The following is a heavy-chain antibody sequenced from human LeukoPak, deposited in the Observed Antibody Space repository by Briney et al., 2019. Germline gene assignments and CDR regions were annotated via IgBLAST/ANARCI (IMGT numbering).Heavy chain of an antibody. Sequence: SETLSLTCTVSGGSISSGDYYWSWIPQPPGKGLEWIGYIYYSGSTYYNPSLKSRVTISVDTSKNQFSLKLSSVTAADTAVYYCARDKGYDILTGYYFDPWGQGTLVTVSS. CDR2: IYYSGST. CDR1: GGSISSGDYY. V-gene: IGHV4-30-4*01. D-gene: IGHD3-9*01. J-gene: IGHJ5*02. CDR3: ARDKGYDILTGYYFDP.